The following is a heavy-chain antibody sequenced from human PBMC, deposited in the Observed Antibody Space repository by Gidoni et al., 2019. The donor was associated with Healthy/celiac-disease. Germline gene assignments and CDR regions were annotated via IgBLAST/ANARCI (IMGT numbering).Heavy chain of an antibody. J-gene: IGHJ6*02. CDR3: ARDHGGYYGSGSYYRVYGMDV. V-gene: IGHV3-30-3*01. Sequence: VQLVASGGGVVKPGGPLRFSCAALGFPFVTYVMHWVRQAPGKGLGWVAVISYDGSNKYYADSVKGRITISRDNSKNTLYLQMNSLRAEDTAVYYCARDHGGYYGSGSYYRVYGMDVWGQGTTVTVSS. D-gene: IGHD3-10*01. CDR1: GFPFVTYV. CDR2: ISYDGSNK.